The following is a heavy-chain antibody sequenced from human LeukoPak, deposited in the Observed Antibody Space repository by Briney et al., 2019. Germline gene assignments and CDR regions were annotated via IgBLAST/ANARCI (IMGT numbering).Heavy chain of an antibody. CDR3: ARGGYSYSDAFDT. D-gene: IGHD5-18*01. CDR2: ISSSSSTI. J-gene: IGHJ3*02. V-gene: IGHV3-48*01. CDR1: GFTFSSYS. Sequence: GGSLRLSCAASGFTFSSYSMNWVRQAPGKGLEWVSYISSSSSTIYYADSVKGRFTISRDNAKNSLYLQVNSLRAEDTAVYYCARGGYSYSDAFDTWGQGTMVTVSS.